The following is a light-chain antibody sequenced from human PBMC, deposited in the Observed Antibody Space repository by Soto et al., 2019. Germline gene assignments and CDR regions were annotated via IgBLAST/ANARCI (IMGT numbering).Light chain of an antibody. Sequence: DIQMTQSPDSLSASVGDRVTITCRASQSISTYLHWYQQKPGKAPKLLVHSVSNLQSGVPSRFTGSGSGTDFTLTISSLQPEDFATYYCQHYNSYSEAFGQGTKVELK. CDR3: QHYNSYSEA. V-gene: IGKV1-39*01. CDR1: QSISTY. J-gene: IGKJ1*01. CDR2: SVS.